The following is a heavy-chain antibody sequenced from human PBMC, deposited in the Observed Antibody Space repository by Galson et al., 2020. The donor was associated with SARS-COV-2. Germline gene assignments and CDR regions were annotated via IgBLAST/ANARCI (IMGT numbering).Heavy chain of an antibody. Sequence: GGSLSLSCAASGFTFSSYAMSWVRQAPGKGLEWVSAISGSGGSPYYADSVKGRFTISRDNSKNTLYLQMNSLRAEDTAVYYCAKGGHCSSTSCYRGWFDPWGQGTLVTVSS. J-gene: IGHJ5*02. CDR2: ISGSGGSP. CDR1: GFTFSSYA. D-gene: IGHD2-2*01. CDR3: AKGGHCSSTSCYRGWFDP. V-gene: IGHV3-23*01.